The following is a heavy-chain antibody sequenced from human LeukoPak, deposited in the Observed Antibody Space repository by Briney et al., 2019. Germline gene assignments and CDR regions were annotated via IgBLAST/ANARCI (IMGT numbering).Heavy chain of an antibody. V-gene: IGHV3-30*04. D-gene: IGHD1-1*01. CDR2: ISYDGSNK. Sequence: PGGSLRLSCAASGFTFSSYAMHWVRQAPGKGLEWVAVISYDGSNKYYADSVKGRFTISRDNSKNTLYLQMNSLRVEDTAVYYCARWDDYLCFDYWGQGTLVTVSS. CDR3: ARWDDYLCFDY. J-gene: IGHJ4*02. CDR1: GFTFSSYA.